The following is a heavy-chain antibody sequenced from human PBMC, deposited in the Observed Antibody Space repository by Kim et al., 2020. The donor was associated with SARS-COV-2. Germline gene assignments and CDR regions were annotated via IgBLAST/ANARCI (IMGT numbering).Heavy chain of an antibody. V-gene: IGHV6-1*01. CDR2: CLEGAGWYN. D-gene: IGHD4-4*01. Sequence: SQTLSLTCVISGDNVSGDSVAWNWIRQCPWRGLAWLGKCLEGAGWYNDYAVSVKGRITISPDTSKNQFSLQVNSVTPEDTAVYYCARDHQYSVDYWGQGTLVTVSS. CDR1: GDNVSGDSVA. CDR3: ARDHQYSVDY. J-gene: IGHJ4*02.